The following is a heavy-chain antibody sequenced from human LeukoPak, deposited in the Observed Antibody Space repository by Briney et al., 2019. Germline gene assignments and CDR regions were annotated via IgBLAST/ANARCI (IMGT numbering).Heavy chain of an antibody. CDR2: ISGSGGST. V-gene: IGHV3-23*01. D-gene: IGHD6-13*01. Sequence: GGSLRLSCAASGFTFSSYAMSWVRQAPGKGLEWVSAISGSGGSTYYADSVKGRFTISRDDSKNTLYLQMNSLRAEDTAVYYCAKIGQQLGDAFDIWGQGTMVTVSS. CDR1: GFTFSSYA. J-gene: IGHJ3*02. CDR3: AKIGQQLGDAFDI.